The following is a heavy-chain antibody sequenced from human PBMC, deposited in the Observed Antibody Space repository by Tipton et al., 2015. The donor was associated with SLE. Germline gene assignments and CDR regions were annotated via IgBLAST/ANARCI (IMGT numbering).Heavy chain of an antibody. J-gene: IGHJ3*02. V-gene: IGHV4-59*01. CDR3: ARDYYGSGFDAFDI. CDR1: GGSFSDYY. Sequence: TLSLTCAVYGGSFSDYYWNWIRQPPKQGLEWIGWIYHTGSTDYNPALKSRVTISVDTSKNQFSLRLSSVTAADTAVYYCARDYYGSGFDAFDIWGQGTMVTVSS. CDR2: IYHTGST. D-gene: IGHD3-10*01.